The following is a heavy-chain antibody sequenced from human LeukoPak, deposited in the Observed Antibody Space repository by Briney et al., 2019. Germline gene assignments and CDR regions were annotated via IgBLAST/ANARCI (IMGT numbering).Heavy chain of an antibody. Sequence: GGSLRLSCAASGFTFSGYSLHWVRQAPGKGLEWVAFISYDGSNKYYGDSVKGRYTISRDNTKNTLYLQMNSLRVEDTAMYYCASNCGGDCYWGKGTTVTVSS. CDR1: GFTFSGYS. D-gene: IGHD2-21*01. CDR2: ISYDGSNK. CDR3: ASNCGGDCY. J-gene: IGHJ6*04. V-gene: IGHV3-30-3*01.